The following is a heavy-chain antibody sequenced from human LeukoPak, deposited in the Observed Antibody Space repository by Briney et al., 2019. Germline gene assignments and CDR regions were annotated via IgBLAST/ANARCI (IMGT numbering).Heavy chain of an antibody. CDR3: ARGPGITMVRGVISYFDY. CDR2: IYTSGST. Sequence: ASETLSLTCTVSGGSISSYYWSWIRQPAGKGPEWIGRIYTSGSTNYNPSLKSRVTMSVDTSKNQFSLKLSSVTAADTAVYYCARGPGITMVRGVISYFDYWGQGTLVTVSS. J-gene: IGHJ4*02. D-gene: IGHD3-10*01. V-gene: IGHV4-4*07. CDR1: GGSISSYY.